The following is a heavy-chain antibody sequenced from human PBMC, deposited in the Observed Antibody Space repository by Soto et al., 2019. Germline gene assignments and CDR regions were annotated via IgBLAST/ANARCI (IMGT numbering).Heavy chain of an antibody. Sequence: PGGSLRLSCAASGFTFSSYWMSWVRQAPGKGLEWVANIKQDGSEKYYVDSVKGRFTISRDNAKNSLYLQMNSLRAEDTAVYYCARELGGATSSFDYWGQGTPVTVSS. D-gene: IGHD1-26*01. J-gene: IGHJ4*02. CDR3: ARELGGATSSFDY. V-gene: IGHV3-7*01. CDR2: IKQDGSEK. CDR1: GFTFSSYW.